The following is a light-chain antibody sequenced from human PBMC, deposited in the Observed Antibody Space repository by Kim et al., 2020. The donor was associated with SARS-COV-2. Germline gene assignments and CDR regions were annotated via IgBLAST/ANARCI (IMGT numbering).Light chain of an antibody. CDR1: SGHSSNA. V-gene: IGLV4-69*01. CDR3: QSWGV. CDR2: VNNDGSH. Sequence: QLVLTQSPTASASLEASVKLTCTLNSGHSSNAIAWHQQQPEKGPRYLMKVNNDGSHSKGDGIPDRFSGSSSGAERYLTISSLQSVDEADYYCQSWGVFGGGTKLTVL. J-gene: IGLJ3*02.